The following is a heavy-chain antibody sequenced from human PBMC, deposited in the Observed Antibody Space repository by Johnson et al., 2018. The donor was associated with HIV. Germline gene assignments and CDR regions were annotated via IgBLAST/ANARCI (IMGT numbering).Heavy chain of an antibody. Sequence: VQLVESGGGVVQPGGSLRLSCAASGFPFSSYGMHWVRQAPGKGLEWVAFIRYDGSNKYYADSVTGRFTISRDNSKNTLYLQMNSLRAEDTAVYYCAKDLGTGDDAFDIWGQGTMVTVSS. V-gene: IGHV3-30*02. CDR3: AKDLGTGDDAFDI. J-gene: IGHJ3*02. CDR1: GFPFSSYG. CDR2: IRYDGSNK. D-gene: IGHD7-27*01.